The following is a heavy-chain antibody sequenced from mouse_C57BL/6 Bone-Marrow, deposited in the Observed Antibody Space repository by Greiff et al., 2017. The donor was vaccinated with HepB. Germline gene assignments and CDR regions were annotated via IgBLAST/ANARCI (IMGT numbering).Heavy chain of an antibody. CDR2: IDPETGGT. Sequence: QVQLKESGAELVRPGASVTLSCKASSYTFTDYEMHWVKQTPVHGLEWIGAIDPETGGTAYNQKFKGKAILTADKSSSTAYMELRSLTSEDSAVYYCTRRDDYWGQGTSVTVSS. J-gene: IGHJ4*01. V-gene: IGHV1-15*01. CDR3: TRRDDY. CDR1: SYTFTDYE.